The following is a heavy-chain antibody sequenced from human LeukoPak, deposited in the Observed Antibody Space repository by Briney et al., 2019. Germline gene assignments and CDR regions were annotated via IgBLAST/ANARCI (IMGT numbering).Heavy chain of an antibody. J-gene: IGHJ4*02. D-gene: IGHD3-16*02. V-gene: IGHV1-24*01. CDR2: FDPEDGET. CDR3: ATVAIARLGLSGDYFDY. Sequence: ASVTVSCKVSVYTLTELSMHCVRQAPGKGLEWMGGFDPEDGETIYAQKFQGRVTMTADTSTDTAYMELSSLRSEDTAVYYCATVAIARLGLSGDYFDYWGQGTLVTVSS. CDR1: VYTLTELS.